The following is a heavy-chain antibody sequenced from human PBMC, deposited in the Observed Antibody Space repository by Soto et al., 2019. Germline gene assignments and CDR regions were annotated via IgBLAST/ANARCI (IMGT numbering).Heavy chain of an antibody. CDR2: ISSSGGTT. CDR1: EFTFSNYA. J-gene: IGHJ3*02. D-gene: IGHD1-1*01. Sequence: EVHLLESGGGLVQPGGSLRLSCVGSEFTFSNYAMNWVRQAPGEGPEWVSLISSSGGTTYYADSVKGRFSISRDNSKNTLYLQMSSLRVEDTAIYYCAKDIQGRGATTGDDAFDIWGQGTMVTVSS. CDR3: AKDIQGRGATTGDDAFDI. V-gene: IGHV3-23*01.